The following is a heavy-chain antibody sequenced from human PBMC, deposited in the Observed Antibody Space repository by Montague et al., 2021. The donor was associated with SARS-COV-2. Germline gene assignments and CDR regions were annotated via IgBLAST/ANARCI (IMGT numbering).Heavy chain of an antibody. CDR2: MYYSGNT. V-gene: IGHV4-39*01. Sequence: SETLSLTCTVSSVSIGNSGYYWGWIRQPPGKGLEWIGSMYYSGNTYYNPSLKSRVTISVDSSKNQFFLNLRSVTAADTAVYYCVTVWGYYGSGSYSTNWFDPWGQGTLVTVSS. CDR3: VTVWGYYGSGSYSTNWFDP. D-gene: IGHD3-10*01. CDR1: SVSIGNSGYY. J-gene: IGHJ5*02.